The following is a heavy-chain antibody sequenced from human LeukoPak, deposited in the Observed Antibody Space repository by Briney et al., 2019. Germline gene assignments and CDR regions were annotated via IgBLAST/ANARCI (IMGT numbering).Heavy chain of an antibody. Sequence: ASVKVSCKASGYTFTSYAMHWVRQAPGQRLEWMGWINAGNGNTKYSQKFQGRVTITRDTSASTAYMELSSLRSDDTAVYYCARARTGIAAAGDFDYWGQGTLVTVSS. V-gene: IGHV1-3*01. CDR1: GYTFTSYA. D-gene: IGHD6-13*01. CDR2: INAGNGNT. CDR3: ARARTGIAAAGDFDY. J-gene: IGHJ4*02.